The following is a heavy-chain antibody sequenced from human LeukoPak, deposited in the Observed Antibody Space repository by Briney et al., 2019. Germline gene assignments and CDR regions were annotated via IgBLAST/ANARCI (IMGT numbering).Heavy chain of an antibody. Sequence: SETLSLTCTVSGGSISSYYWSWIRQPPGKGLEWIGYIYYSGSTNYNPSLKSRVTISVDTSKNQFSLKLSSVTAADTAVYYCARGKYYYGSGSYTDYWGQGTLVPVSS. CDR2: IYYSGST. J-gene: IGHJ4*02. CDR3: ARGKYYYGSGSYTDY. V-gene: IGHV4-59*01. D-gene: IGHD3-10*01. CDR1: GGSISSYY.